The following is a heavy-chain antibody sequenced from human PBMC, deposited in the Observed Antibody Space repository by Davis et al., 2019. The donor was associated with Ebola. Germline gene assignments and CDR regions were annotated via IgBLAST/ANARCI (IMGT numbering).Heavy chain of an antibody. J-gene: IGHJ4*02. CDR2: IYYSGST. D-gene: IGHD2-2*01. CDR3: ARGRVPAAAAPFDY. CDR1: GGSISSYY. Sequence: PSETLSLTCTVSGGSISSYYWSWIRQPPGKGLEWIGYIYYSGSTNYNPSLKSRVTISVDTSKNQFSLKLSSVTAADTAVYYCARGRVPAAAAPFDYWGQGTLVTVSS. V-gene: IGHV4-59*01.